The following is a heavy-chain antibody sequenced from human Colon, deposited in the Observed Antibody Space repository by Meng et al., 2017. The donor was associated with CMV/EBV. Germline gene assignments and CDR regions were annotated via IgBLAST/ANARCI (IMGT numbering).Heavy chain of an antibody. CDR3: ARDVELPYYGMDA. CDR2: ISSSGSDV. CDR1: GFTFSNYE. V-gene: IGHV3-48*03. D-gene: IGHD1-7*01. Sequence: GESLKISCAASGFTFSNYEMTWVHQAPGKGLEWVSYISSSGSDVFFADSVKGRFTISRDNANNSLYLQMNSLRAEDTAIYYCARDVELPYYGMDAWGQGTMVTVSS. J-gene: IGHJ6*02.